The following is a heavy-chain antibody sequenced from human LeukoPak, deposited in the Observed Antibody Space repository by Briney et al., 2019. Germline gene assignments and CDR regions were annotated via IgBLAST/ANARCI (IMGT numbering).Heavy chain of an antibody. D-gene: IGHD6-13*01. J-gene: IGHJ2*01. V-gene: IGHV4-59*01. Sequence: SETLSLTCTVSGGSISGYYWSWSRQPPGKGVEWIGNLYYMRGAWYKSSLKSRVTISVDTSKNQFSLKLSSVTAADTAVYYCARVKVAAAGTGWYFDLWGRGTLVTVSS. CDR2: LYYMRGA. CDR3: ARVKVAAAGTGWYFDL. CDR1: GGSISGYY.